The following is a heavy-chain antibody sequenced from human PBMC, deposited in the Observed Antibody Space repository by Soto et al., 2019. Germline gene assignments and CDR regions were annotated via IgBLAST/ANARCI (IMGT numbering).Heavy chain of an antibody. Sequence: PSQTLSLTCAISGDSVSSNSAAWNWIRQSPSRGLEWLGRTYFKSEWNNDYAPSVKSRITITPDTTKNQFSLQLSSVTPEDTAVYYCARVAGCSSYHYYYLSVPGKGTTVPVSS. CDR3: ARVAGCSSYHYYYLSV. CDR1: GDSVSSNSAA. CDR2: TYFKSEWNN. D-gene: IGHD2-15*01. J-gene: IGHJ6*03. V-gene: IGHV6-1*01.